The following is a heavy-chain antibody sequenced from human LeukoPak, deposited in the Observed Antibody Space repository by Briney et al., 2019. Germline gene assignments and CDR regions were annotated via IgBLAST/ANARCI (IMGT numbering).Heavy chain of an antibody. J-gene: IGHJ5*02. CDR2: IIPILGIA. D-gene: IGHD6-13*01. CDR3: ARSSSPAYNWFDP. V-gene: IGHV1-69*04. Sequence: SVKVSCKASGGTFSSYAISWVRQAPGQGLEWMGRIIPILGIANYAQKFQGRVTITADKSTSTAYMELSSLRSEDTAVYYCARSSSPAYNWFDPWGQGTLVTVSS. CDR1: GGTFSSYA.